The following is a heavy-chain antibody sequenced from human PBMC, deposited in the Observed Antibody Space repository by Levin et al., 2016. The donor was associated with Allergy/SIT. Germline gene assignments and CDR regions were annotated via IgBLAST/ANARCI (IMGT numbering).Heavy chain of an antibody. Sequence: SETLSLTCSVSGDSISSTNWWIWVRQPPGKGLEWIGQIHHSGSTNFNPSLKSRVTISVDKSKNQFSLNLTSVTAADTAVYYCARAVAGWGATRPPLLYGMDVWGQGTTVTVSS. D-gene: IGHD6-19*01. CDR2: IHHSGST. CDR1: GDSISSTNW. V-gene: IGHV4-4*02. J-gene: IGHJ6*02. CDR3: ARAVAGWGATRPPLLYGMDV.